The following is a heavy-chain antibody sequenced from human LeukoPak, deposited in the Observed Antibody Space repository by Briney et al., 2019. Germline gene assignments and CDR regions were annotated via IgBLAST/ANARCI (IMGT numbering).Heavy chain of an antibody. Sequence: PSGTLSLTCAVSGGSISSSNWWSWVRQPPGKGLEWIGEIYHSGSTNYNPSLKSRVTISVDKSKNQFSLKLSSVTAADTAVYYCAREAIVATDRDAFDIWGQGTMVTVSS. D-gene: IGHD5-12*01. CDR3: AREAIVATDRDAFDI. J-gene: IGHJ3*02. V-gene: IGHV4-4*02. CDR1: GGSISSSNW. CDR2: IYHSGST.